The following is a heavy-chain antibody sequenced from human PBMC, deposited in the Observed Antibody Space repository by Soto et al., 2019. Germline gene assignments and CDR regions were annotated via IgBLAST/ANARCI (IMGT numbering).Heavy chain of an antibody. CDR2: MSFDGNSK. CDR3: TRGRSMIANDDFEY. J-gene: IGHJ4*02. CDR1: GFAVSSYS. V-gene: IGHV3-30-3*01. D-gene: IGHD2-21*01. Sequence: PGGSLRLSCAASGFAVSSYSMHWVRQAPGKGLEWVAAMSFDGNSKYFADSVKGRCKISRDTSKNTWSLEMESLGVEDSALYHCTRGRSMIANDDFEYWGQGTLVTVSS.